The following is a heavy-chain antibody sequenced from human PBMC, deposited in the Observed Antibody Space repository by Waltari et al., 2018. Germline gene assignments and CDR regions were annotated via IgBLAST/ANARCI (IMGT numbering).Heavy chain of an antibody. D-gene: IGHD3-3*01. V-gene: IGHV3-21*01. CDR2: ISSSGIKT. CDR3: ARAIILQGLSDY. CDR1: GFVFVSYI. Sequence: EVQLVASGGGLVKPGESLRLPCACSGFVFVSYIMSWVRQAHGKGLEWVSSISSSGIKTYYADSMKGRFTISRDNAKNSLYLQMDSLRDEDTAVYYCARAIILQGLSDYWGQGTLVTVSS. J-gene: IGHJ4*02.